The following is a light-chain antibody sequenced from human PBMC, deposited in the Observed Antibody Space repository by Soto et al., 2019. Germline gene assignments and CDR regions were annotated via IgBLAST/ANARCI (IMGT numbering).Light chain of an antibody. CDR3: IQDYNYPLT. Sequence: EIVLTQSPGTLSLSPGERATLSCRASQSVISSLAWYKQKPGQAPRLLSYGASTRATGIPARFSGSGSGTDFTLTISSLKPEDFETYYCIQDYNYPLTFGGGTKVDIK. V-gene: IGKV3-15*01. CDR2: GAS. J-gene: IGKJ4*01. CDR1: QSVISS.